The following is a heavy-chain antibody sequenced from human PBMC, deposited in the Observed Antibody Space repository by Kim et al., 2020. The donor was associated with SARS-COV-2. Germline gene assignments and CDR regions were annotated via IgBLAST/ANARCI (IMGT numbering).Heavy chain of an antibody. Sequence: GGSLRLSCAASGFTVSSNYMSWVHQAPGKGLEWVSVFYSGSFTYYADSAKGRFTIFSDNYKNTLHFQLNSLRAADTTAYYCSSPGNNIWSDAAFYIWGQG. CDR3: SSPGNNIWSDAAFYI. V-gene: IGHV3-53*01. CDR2: FYSGSFT. D-gene: IGHD1-1*01. J-gene: IGHJ3*02. CDR1: GFTVSSNY.